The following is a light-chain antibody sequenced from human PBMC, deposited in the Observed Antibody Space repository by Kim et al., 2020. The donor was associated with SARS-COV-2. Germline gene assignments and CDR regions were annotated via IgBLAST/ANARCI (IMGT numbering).Light chain of an antibody. CDR1: HSMRSW. CDR3: QQYSSYPYT. Sequence: SASGGDRVPITCRDSHSMRSWLALYQQKAGKAPKVLIYKAYTVERGVPSRFSGSGAGTEFSHTITRLQPDDFATYYCQQYSSYPYTFGQGNKLE. CDR2: KAY. V-gene: IGKV1-5*03. J-gene: IGKJ2*01.